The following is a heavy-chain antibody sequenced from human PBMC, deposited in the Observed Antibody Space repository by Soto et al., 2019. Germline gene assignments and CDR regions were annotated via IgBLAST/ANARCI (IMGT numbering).Heavy chain of an antibody. Sequence: QVQLVQSGAEVKKPGSSVKVSCKSSGGTFGSYAISWVRQAPGQGLEWMGGVIPIFGTPHYAQKFHGRVTITAGIPTSTAYLELRSLKSADTAVYYCAKIRWTISLQEEDAIWGQGTLVTVSS. CDR1: GGTFGSYA. V-gene: IGHV1-69*06. D-gene: IGHD2-15*01. CDR3: AKIRWTISLQEEDAI. CDR2: VIPIFGTP. J-gene: IGHJ4*02.